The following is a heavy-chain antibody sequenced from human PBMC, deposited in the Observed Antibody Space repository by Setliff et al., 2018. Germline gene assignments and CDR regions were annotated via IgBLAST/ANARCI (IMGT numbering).Heavy chain of an antibody. D-gene: IGHD2-2*02. V-gene: IGHV4-38-2*01. CDR2: LYHSGTT. CDR3: ARHLSHCTMTTCYNNWFDP. J-gene: IGHJ5*02. CDR1: GFSITSGYY. Sequence: SETLSLTCAVSGFSITSGYYWGWIRQAPGKGLEWIGSLYHSGTTYYNPSLKRRVTISLDTSKNHFSLNLNSVTAADTAVYSCARHLSHCTMTTCYNNWFDPWGQGTLVTVSS.